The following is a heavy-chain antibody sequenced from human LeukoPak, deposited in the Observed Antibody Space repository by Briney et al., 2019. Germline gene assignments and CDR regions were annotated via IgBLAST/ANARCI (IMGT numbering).Heavy chain of an antibody. CDR2: IGRSSNAI. Sequence: GGSLRLSCAASGFTFSGYSMNWVRQAPGKGLEWVSYIGRSSNAIFYADSVEGRFTISRDNARDSLYLHMHSLRDDDTAVYYCARVAYASSPDYWGQGTLVTVSP. V-gene: IGHV3-48*02. J-gene: IGHJ4*02. D-gene: IGHD6-13*01. CDR1: GFTFSGYS. CDR3: ARVAYASSPDY.